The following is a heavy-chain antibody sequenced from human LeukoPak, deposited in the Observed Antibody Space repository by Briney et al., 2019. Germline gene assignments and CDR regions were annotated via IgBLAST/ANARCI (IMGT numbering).Heavy chain of an antibody. V-gene: IGHV3-64D*06. J-gene: IGHJ4*02. Sequence: PGGSLRLSCSASGFTFSSSAMHWVRQALEKGLEYVSRVSSNGGSTYYADSVKGRFTISRDNSENTLYLQMRSLRAEDTAVYYCVRDNYASGSPWFAYWGQGTLVAISS. CDR2: VSSNGGST. CDR3: VRDNYASGSPWFAY. CDR1: GFTFSSSA. D-gene: IGHD3-10*01.